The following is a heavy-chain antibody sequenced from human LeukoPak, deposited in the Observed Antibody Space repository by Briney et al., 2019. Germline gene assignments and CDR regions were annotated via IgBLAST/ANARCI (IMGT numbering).Heavy chain of an antibody. CDR1: GFTFNRNA. CDR2: IGGSGDKT. J-gene: IGHJ4*02. V-gene: IGHV3-23*01. Sequence: PGGSLRLSCAASGFTFNRNAISWVRQAPGKGLVWVSTIGGSGDKTFYADSVKGRFTISRDNTKNMVHLQMNSLTGEDTALYYCVRRGDASSGWGDHDFWGQGALVTVSS. D-gene: IGHD6-19*01. CDR3: VRRGDASSGWGDHDF.